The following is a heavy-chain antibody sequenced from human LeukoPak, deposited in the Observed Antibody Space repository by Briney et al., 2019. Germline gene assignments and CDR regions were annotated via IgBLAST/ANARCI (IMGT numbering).Heavy chain of an antibody. D-gene: IGHD3-22*01. CDR1: GFTFDDYA. J-gene: IGHJ4*02. Sequence: PGGSLRLSCAASGFTFDDYAMRWVRQAPGKGLEWVSGISWNSGSIGYAYSVKGRFTISRDNAKNSLYLQMNSLSAEDTALYYCAKANYYDSSGYYFDYWGQGTLVTVSS. V-gene: IGHV3-9*01. CDR3: AKANYYDSSGYYFDY. CDR2: ISWNSGSI.